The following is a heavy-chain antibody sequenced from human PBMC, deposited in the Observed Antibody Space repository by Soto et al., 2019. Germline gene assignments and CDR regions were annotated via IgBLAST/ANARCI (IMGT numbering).Heavy chain of an antibody. J-gene: IGHJ4*02. D-gene: IGHD1-1*01. V-gene: IGHV4-39*01. CDR1: GGSISSSAYY. Sequence: QLHLQESGPGLLKPSETLSLTCTVSGGSISSSAYYWGWIRQPPGKRLEWIASISYSGSTYYNPSLKSRVTISVDTSKNQFSLNLRPMTAADTAVYYCARQVEVTYFDYWGQGTLVTVSS. CDR2: ISYSGST. CDR3: ARQVEVTYFDY.